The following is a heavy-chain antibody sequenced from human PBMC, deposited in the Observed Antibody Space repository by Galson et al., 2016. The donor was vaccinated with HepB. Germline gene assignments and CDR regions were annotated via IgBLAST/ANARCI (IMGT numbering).Heavy chain of an antibody. CDR1: GFTFTTYA. CDR3: ARGFGLTDALDV. J-gene: IGHJ3*01. Sequence: SLRLSCAASGFTFTTYAMHWVRQPPGKGLEWVSAIGTVGDPFYPASVKGRFTISRENAKNSVYLQMNSLRAGDTAVYYCARGFGLTDALDVWGQGTMVTVSS. CDR2: IGTVGDP. D-gene: IGHD3-16*01. V-gene: IGHV3-13*05.